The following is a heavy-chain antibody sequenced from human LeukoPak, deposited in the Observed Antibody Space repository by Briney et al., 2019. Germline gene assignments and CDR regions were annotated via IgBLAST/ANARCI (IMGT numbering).Heavy chain of an antibody. CDR2: MSYDGNNK. CDR1: GFTFSSYA. D-gene: IGHD6-19*01. Sequence: GGSLRLSCAASGFTFSSYAMHWVRQAPGKGLEWVAVMSYDGNNKYYADSVKGRFTLSRDNSKNTLYLQMNSLRAEDTAVYYCAKDGSSGWYGNLNYWGQGTLVTVSS. J-gene: IGHJ4*02. V-gene: IGHV3-30*04. CDR3: AKDGSSGWYGNLNY.